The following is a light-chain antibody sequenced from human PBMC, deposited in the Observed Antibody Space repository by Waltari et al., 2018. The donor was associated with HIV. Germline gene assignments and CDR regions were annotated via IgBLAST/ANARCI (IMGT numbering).Light chain of an antibody. CDR1: QSISSY. CDR3: QQSYSTPPYT. Sequence: DIQMTQSPSSLSASVGGRVTIPCRASQSISSYLNWYQQKPGKAPKLLIYAASSLQSGVPSRFSGSGSGTDFTLTISSLQPEDFATYYCQQSYSTPPYTFGQGTKLEIK. CDR2: AAS. J-gene: IGKJ2*01. V-gene: IGKV1-39*01.